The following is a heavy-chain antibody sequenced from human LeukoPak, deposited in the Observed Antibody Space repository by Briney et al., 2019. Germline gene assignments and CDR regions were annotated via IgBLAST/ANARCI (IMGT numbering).Heavy chain of an antibody. CDR3: ARDFQPRYCSSSSCSPA. D-gene: IGHD2-2*01. Sequence: ASVKVSCKASGGTFSSYAISWVRQAPGQGLEWMGGIVPIFGTANYAQKFQGRVTITADESTSTAYMELSSLRPEDTATYYCARDFQPRYCSSSSCSPAWGQGTTVTVSS. V-gene: IGHV1-69*13. CDR2: IVPIFGTA. J-gene: IGHJ6*02. CDR1: GGTFSSYA.